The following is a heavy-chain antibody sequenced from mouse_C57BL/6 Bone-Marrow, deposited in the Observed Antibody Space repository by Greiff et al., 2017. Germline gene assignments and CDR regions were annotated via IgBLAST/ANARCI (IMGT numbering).Heavy chain of an antibody. V-gene: IGHV1-54*01. J-gene: IGHJ2*01. CDR1: GYAFTNYL. CDR2: IKPGSGGT. Sequence: QVQLQQSGAELVRPGTSVKVSCKASGYAFTNYLIEWVKQRPGQGLEWIGVIKPGSGGTNYNEKFKGKATLTADKSSSTAYMQLSSLTSEDSAVYFCARGGGNFYFDYWGQGTTLTVSS. D-gene: IGHD2-1*01. CDR3: ARGGGNFYFDY.